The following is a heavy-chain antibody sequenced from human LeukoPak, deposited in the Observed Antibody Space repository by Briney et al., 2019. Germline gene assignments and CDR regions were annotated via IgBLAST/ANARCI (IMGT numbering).Heavy chain of an antibody. CDR1: GFTFSSYG. CDR3: AKGGEFYYYYYGMDV. D-gene: IGHD3-10*01. CDR2: ISYDGSNK. V-gene: IGHV3-30*18. J-gene: IGHJ6*04. Sequence: GGSLRLSCAAPGFTFSSYGMLWVRQAPGKGLEWVAVISYDGSNKYYADSVKGRFTISRDNSKNTLYLQMNSLRAEDTAVYYCAKGGEFYYYYYGMDVWGKGTTVTVSS.